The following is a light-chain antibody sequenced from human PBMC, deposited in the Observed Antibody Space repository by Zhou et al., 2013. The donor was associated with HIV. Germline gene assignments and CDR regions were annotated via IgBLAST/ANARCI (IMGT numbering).Light chain of an antibody. CDR1: QNIHSN. CDR3: QQRRT. V-gene: IGKV3-15*01. CDR2: AAS. J-gene: IGKJ4*01. Sequence: IVMTQSPATLSVSAGETAALSCRASQNIHSNLAWYQQKPGQAPRLLIYAASTRAATIPARFSGSGSGTDFTLTINSLQSEDFAIYYCQQRRTFGGGTKVEIK.